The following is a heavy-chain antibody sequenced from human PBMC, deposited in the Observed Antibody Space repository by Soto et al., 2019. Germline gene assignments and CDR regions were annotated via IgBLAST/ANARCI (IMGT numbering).Heavy chain of an antibody. CDR3: ARVRTAMVIDY. CDR1: GGSISSGGYY. J-gene: IGHJ4*02. V-gene: IGHV4-31*03. D-gene: IGHD5-18*01. CDR2: IYYSGST. Sequence: PSETLSLTCTVSGGSISSGGYYWSWIRQHPGKGLEWIGYIYYSGSTYYNPSLKSRVTISVDTSKNQFSLKLSSVTAADTAVYYCARVRTAMVIDYWGQGTLVTVPQ.